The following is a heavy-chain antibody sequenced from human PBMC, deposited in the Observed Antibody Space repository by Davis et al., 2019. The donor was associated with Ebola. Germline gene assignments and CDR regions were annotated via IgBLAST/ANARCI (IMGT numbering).Heavy chain of an antibody. CDR3: ARALDRLLDFDY. J-gene: IGHJ4*02. CDR2: IAPSGDFT. CDR1: GYSFTDYY. V-gene: IGHV1-46*01. Sequence: AASVKVSCKASGYSFTDYYVNWVRQAPGQGLEWMGIIAPSGDFTRFAPKFQGRITLTTDTSTNTVYMELTSLKSEDTAVYYCARALDRLLDFDYWGQGTLVTVSS. D-gene: IGHD3-3*01.